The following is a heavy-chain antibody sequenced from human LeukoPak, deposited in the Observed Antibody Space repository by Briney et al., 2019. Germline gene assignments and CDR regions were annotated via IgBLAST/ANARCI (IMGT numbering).Heavy chain of an antibody. D-gene: IGHD5-12*01. CDR2: IYHSGST. CDR1: GGSISSSSYY. Sequence: SETLSLTCTVSGGSISSSSYYWGWIRQPPGKGLEWIGYIYHSGSTYYNPSLKSRVTISVDTSKNQFSLKLSSVTAADTAVYYCARQGDIVALYYFDYWGQGTLVTVSS. CDR3: ARQGDIVALYYFDY. V-gene: IGHV4-39*01. J-gene: IGHJ4*02.